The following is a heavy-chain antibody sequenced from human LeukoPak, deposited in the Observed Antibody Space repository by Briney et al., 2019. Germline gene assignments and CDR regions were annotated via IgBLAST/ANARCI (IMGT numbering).Heavy chain of an antibody. CDR3: TYEGFDY. CDR1: EFALSNVW. V-gene: IGHV3-15*01. D-gene: IGHD3-3*01. CDR2: IKTTAAGGTP. J-gene: IGHJ4*02. Sequence: GGSLRLSYTAFEFALSNVWMSWVRQSPGKGLEWVGRIKTTAAGGTPEYAAPVKGRFSISRDDSKNTMYLQMNSLKIEDTGVYYCTYEGFDYWGQGTLVTVSS.